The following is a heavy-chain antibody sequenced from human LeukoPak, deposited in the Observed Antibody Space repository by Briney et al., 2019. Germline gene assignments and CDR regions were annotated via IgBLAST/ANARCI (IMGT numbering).Heavy chain of an antibody. CDR2: ISGNGGST. Sequence: GGSLRLSCAGSGFTFSSYAMSWVRQPPGKGLEWVSAISGNGGSTYYADSVKGRFTISRDNSKNTMYLQVNSLRAEDTAVYYCAILRRWLQVVFDYWGQGALVTVSS. CDR3: AILRRWLQVVFDY. CDR1: GFTFSSYA. J-gene: IGHJ4*02. D-gene: IGHD5-24*01. V-gene: IGHV3-23*01.